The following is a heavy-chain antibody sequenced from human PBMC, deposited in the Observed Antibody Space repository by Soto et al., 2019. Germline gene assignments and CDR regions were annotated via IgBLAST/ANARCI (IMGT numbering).Heavy chain of an antibody. J-gene: IGHJ6*02. D-gene: IGHD1-20*01. CDR2: INPSGGST. CDR3: ERPNNTYTYYYGMDV. CDR1: GYTFTSYY. Sequence: ASVKVSCKASGYTFTSYYMHWVRQAPGQGLEWMGIINPSGGSTSYAQKFQGRVTMTRDTSTSTVYMELSSLRSEDTAVYYCERPNNTYTYYYGMDVWGQGTTVTVSS. V-gene: IGHV1-46*01.